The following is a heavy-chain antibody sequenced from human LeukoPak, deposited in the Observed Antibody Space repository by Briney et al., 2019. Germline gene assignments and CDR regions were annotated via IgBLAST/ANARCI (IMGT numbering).Heavy chain of an antibody. V-gene: IGHV3-74*01. CDR2: IENDGGET. CDR1: GFTFSSDW. CDR3: AAPAGYYYDSSGYPIDAFDI. J-gene: IGHJ3*02. D-gene: IGHD3-22*01. Sequence: GGSLRLSCVASGFTFSSDWMHWVRQAPGKGLVWVSRIENDGGETNYAGFVKGRFTISRDNAKNTVYLQMNSLTPEDTAVYYCAAPAGYYYDSSGYPIDAFDIWGQGTMVTVSS.